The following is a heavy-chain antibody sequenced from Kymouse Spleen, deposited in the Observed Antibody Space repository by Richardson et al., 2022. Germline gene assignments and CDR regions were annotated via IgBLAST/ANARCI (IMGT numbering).Heavy chain of an antibody. J-gene: IGHJ6*02. V-gene: IGHV4-34*01. CDR1: GGSFSGYY. Sequence: QVQLQQWGAGLLKPSETLSLTCAVYGGSFSGYYWSWIRQPPGKGLEWIGEINHSGSTNYNPSLKSRVTISVDTSKNQFSLKLSSVTAADTAVYYCARGRYSNYGDYYYGMDVWGQGTTVTVSS. CDR2: INHSGST. D-gene: IGHD4-11,IGHD4-11*01. CDR3: ARGRYSNYGDYYYGMDV.